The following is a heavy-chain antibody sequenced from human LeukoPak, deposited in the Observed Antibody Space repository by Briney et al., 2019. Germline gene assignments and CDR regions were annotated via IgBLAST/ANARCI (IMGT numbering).Heavy chain of an antibody. Sequence: SETLSLTCAVYGGSFSGYYWSWIRQPPGKGLEWIGEINHSGSTNYNPSLKSRVTISVDTSKNQFSLKLSSVTAADTAVYYCAREAGSSSPDIYYYYYYYMDVWGKGTTVTVSS. CDR2: INHSGST. CDR1: GGSFSGYY. J-gene: IGHJ6*03. CDR3: AREAGSSSPDIYYYYYYYMDV. D-gene: IGHD6-6*01. V-gene: IGHV4-34*01.